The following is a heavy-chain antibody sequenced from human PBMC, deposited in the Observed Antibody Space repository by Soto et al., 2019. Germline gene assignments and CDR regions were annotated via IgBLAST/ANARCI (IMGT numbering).Heavy chain of an antibody. D-gene: IGHD3-22*01. CDR2: IYHSGGT. Sequence: SETLSLTCAVSGDSISNGGYSWNWIRQPPGKGLEWIGYIYHSGGTDYNPSLKSRVTITVDSSNNQFSLKLSSVTAADTAVYYCARSPYYYDSSGYSDYWGQGTLVTVSS. CDR1: GDSISNGGYS. J-gene: IGHJ4*02. V-gene: IGHV4-30-2*01. CDR3: ARSPYYYDSSGYSDY.